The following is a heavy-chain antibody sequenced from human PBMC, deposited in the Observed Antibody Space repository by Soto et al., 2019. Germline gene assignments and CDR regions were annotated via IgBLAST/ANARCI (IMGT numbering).Heavy chain of an antibody. J-gene: IGHJ4*02. CDR3: ARGNLPAAGTV. D-gene: IGHD6-13*01. CDR2: IIPIFGTA. CDR1: GGTFSSYA. V-gene: IGHV1-69*13. Sequence: RASVKVSCKASGGTFSSYAISWVRQAPGQGLEWMGGIIPIFGTANYAQKFQGRVTITADESTSTAYMGLSSLRSEDTAVYYCARGNLPAAGTVWGQGTLVTVSS.